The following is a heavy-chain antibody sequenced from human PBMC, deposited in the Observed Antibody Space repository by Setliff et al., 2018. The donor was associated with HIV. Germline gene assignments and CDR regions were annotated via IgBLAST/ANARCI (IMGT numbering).Heavy chain of an antibody. J-gene: IGHJ4*02. CDR3: ARGFDYAQRPPLYYFDY. Sequence: TLSLTCTVSGGSISSGYYYWSWIRQHPGKGLEWIGYIYYSGNPFYNQSLRSRVTISLDTSKNQFSLKLSSVTAADTAVYYCARGFDYAQRPPLYYFDYWGQGTLVTVSS. CDR1: GGSISSGYYY. CDR2: IYYSGNP. V-gene: IGHV4-31*03. D-gene: IGHD2-2*01.